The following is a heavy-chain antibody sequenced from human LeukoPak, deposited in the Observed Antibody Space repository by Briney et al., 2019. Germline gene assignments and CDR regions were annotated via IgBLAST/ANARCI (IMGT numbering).Heavy chain of an antibody. Sequence: PSETLSLTCTVSGGSISSSSYYWGWIRQPPGKGLEWIGSIYYSGSTYYNPSLKSRVTISVDTSKNQFSLKLSSVTAADTAVYYCARQINYVWGSYRFRFDPWGQGTLVTVSS. V-gene: IGHV4-39*01. CDR1: GGSISSSSYY. D-gene: IGHD3-16*02. CDR2: IYYSGST. CDR3: ARQINYVWGSYRFRFDP. J-gene: IGHJ5*02.